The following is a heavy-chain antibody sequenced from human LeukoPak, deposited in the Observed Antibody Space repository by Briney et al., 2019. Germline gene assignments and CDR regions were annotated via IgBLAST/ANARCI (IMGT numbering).Heavy chain of an antibody. D-gene: IGHD3-10*01. V-gene: IGHV3-7*01. CDR1: GFTFGSYA. CDR2: IKQDGTEK. CDR3: AKVDNYYYGSETYYFFEH. J-gene: IGHJ4*02. Sequence: GGSLRLSCAASGFTFGSYAMSWVRQAAGKGLEWEANIKQDGTEKYYVDSVKGRFTISRDNAKNSLYLQMNSLRVEDTAVYYCAKVDNYYYGSETYYFFEHWGQGTPVTASS.